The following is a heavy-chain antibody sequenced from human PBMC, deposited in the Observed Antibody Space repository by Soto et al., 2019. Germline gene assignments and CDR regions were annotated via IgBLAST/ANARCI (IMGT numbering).Heavy chain of an antibody. Sequence: QVQLVQSGAEVKKPGASVKVSCKASGYTFTSYGISWVRQAPGQGLEWMGWISAYNGNTNYAQKLQGRVTMTTDTSTSTAYMELRSLRSADTAVYYCASLCAPYCGGDPGGDWGQGTLVTVSS. CDR1: GYTFTSYG. D-gene: IGHD2-21*02. J-gene: IGHJ4*02. V-gene: IGHV1-18*04. CDR3: ASLCAPYCGGDPGGD. CDR2: ISAYNGNT.